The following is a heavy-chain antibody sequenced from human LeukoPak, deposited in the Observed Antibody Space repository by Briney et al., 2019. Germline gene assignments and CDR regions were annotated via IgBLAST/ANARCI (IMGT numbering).Heavy chain of an antibody. CDR2: INHSRST. V-gene: IGHV4-34*01. CDR3: ARVPKYFDL. J-gene: IGHJ2*01. Sequence: PSETLSLTCAVCSGSFSGFYWTWIRQPPGKGLEWIGQINHSRSTHYNPSLKSRVTISVDTSKNQFSLKLSSVTAADTAVYYCARVPKYFDLWGRGTLVTVSS. CDR1: SGSFSGFY.